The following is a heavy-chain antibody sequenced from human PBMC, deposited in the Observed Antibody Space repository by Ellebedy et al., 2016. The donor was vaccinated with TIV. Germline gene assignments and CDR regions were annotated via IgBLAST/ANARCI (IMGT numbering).Heavy chain of an antibody. CDR1: GFTFSIYA. CDR2: ITDSGGGT. Sequence: GGSLRLXXAASGFTFSIYAMTWVRQAPGKGLEWVSAITDSGGGTFYADSVKGRFTISRDNSKNTLYLQMNSLRAEDTAVYYCAKGGGSSYYYYMDVWGKGTTVTVSS. J-gene: IGHJ6*03. CDR3: AKGGGSSYYYYMDV. V-gene: IGHV3-23*01. D-gene: IGHD6-6*01.